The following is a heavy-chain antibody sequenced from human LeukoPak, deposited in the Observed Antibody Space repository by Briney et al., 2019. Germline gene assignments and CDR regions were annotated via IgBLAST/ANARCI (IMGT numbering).Heavy chain of an antibody. CDR1: GFTFNNYW. D-gene: IGHD6-19*01. V-gene: IGHV3-7*01. CDR3: VPGGLAVSGIDY. J-gene: IGHJ4*02. Sequence: GGSLRLSCAASGFTFNNYWMSWVRQTPGKGLEWVANITPDGNDKLYVDSLKGRFTISRDNTKSSLYLQLNSLRAEDTAVYYCVPGGLAVSGIDYWGQGALVTVSS. CDR2: ITPDGNDK.